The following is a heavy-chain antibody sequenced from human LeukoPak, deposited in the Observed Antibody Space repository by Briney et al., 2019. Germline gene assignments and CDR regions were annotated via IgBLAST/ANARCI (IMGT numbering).Heavy chain of an antibody. Sequence: GGSLRLSCAASGFTFSSFGMPWVRQAPGKGLEWVAVISYDGSNKYYADSVKGRFTISRDNSKNTLYLQMNSLRAEDTAVYYCAKPTIFGVVISHYFDYWGQGTLVTVSS. J-gene: IGHJ4*02. V-gene: IGHV3-30*18. D-gene: IGHD3-3*01. CDR1: GFTFSSFG. CDR3: AKPTIFGVVISHYFDY. CDR2: ISYDGSNK.